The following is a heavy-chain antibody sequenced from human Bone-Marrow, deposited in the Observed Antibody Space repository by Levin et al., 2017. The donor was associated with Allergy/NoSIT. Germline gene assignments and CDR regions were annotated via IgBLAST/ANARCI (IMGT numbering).Heavy chain of an antibody. D-gene: IGHD3-16*01. Sequence: GASVKVSCAASGFTFSKSALTWVRQAPGKGLEWVSAISGSSDGPSYAASVKGRFTISRDNSNNTLYLQMNGLRADDTAVYYCAKEGIFGAVNWGQGTLVIVSS. CDR3: AKEGIFGAVN. CDR1: GFTFSKSA. V-gene: IGHV3-23*01. J-gene: IGHJ4*02. CDR2: ISGSSDGP.